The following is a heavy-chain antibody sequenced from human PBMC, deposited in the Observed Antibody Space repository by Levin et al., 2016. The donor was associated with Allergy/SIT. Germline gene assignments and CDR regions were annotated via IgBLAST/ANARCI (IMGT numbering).Heavy chain of an antibody. D-gene: IGHD3-10*01. CDR3: ARDYYGSDRGGMDV. V-gene: IGHV3-48*03. J-gene: IGHJ6*02. CDR2: ISSSGSTI. CDR1: GFTFSSYE. Sequence: GESLKISCAASGFTFSSYEMNWVRQAPGKGLEWVSYISSSGSTIYYADSVKGRFTISRDNAKNSLYLQMNSLRAEDTAVYYCARDYYGSDRGGMDVWGQGTTVTVSS.